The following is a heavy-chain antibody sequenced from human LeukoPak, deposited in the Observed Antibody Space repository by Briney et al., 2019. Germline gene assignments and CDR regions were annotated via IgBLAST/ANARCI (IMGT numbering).Heavy chain of an antibody. D-gene: IGHD3-22*01. CDR2: ISGSGGST. CDR3: AKMPPHYYYDSSGQNDY. CDR1: GFTFSSYA. V-gene: IGHV3-23*01. J-gene: IGHJ4*02. Sequence: AGGSLRLSCAASGFTFSSYAMSWVRQAPGKGLEWVSAISGSGGSTYYADSVKGRFTISRDNSKNTLYLQMNSLRAEDTAVYYCAKMPPHYYYDSSGQNDYWGQGTLVTVSS.